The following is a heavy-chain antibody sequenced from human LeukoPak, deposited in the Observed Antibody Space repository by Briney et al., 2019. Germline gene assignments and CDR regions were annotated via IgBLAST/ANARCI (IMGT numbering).Heavy chain of an antibody. D-gene: IGHD7-27*01. CDR1: GFTFSSYW. V-gene: IGHV3-7*01. CDR2: IKQDGSET. J-gene: IGHJ4*02. Sequence: GGSLRLSCVASGFTFSSYWMHWVRQAPGKGLEWVANIKQDGSETHYMDSVKGRFIISRDNAKKSLYLQMTSLRVEDTAMYYCARTFRVPGDNYWGQGTLVTVSS. CDR3: ARTFRVPGDNY.